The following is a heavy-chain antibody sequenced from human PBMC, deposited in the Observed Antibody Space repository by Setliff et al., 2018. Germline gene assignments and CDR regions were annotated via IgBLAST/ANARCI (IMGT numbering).Heavy chain of an antibody. CDR3: ARDPWFGEGDAFDI. V-gene: IGHV1-69*10. Sequence: SVKVSCKASGGTFSSYAISWVRQAPGQGLEWMGGIIPILGIANYAQKFQGRVTITADKSTSTAYMELSSLRSEDTAVYYCARDPWFGEGDAFDIWGQGTMVTVS. J-gene: IGHJ3*02. CDR1: GGTFSSYA. D-gene: IGHD3-10*01. CDR2: IIPILGIA.